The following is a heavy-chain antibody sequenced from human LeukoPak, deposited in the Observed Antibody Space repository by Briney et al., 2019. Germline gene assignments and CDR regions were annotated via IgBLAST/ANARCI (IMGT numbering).Heavy chain of an antibody. J-gene: IGHJ3*02. V-gene: IGHV1-69*04. Sequence: GSSVKVSCKASGGTFSSYAISWVRQAPGQGLEWMGRIIPIFGIANYAQKFQGRVTITADKSTSTAYMELSSLRSEDTAVYYCALAAYCSGDCYSGEGDAFDIWGQGTMVTVSS. D-gene: IGHD2-21*02. CDR1: GGTFSSYA. CDR3: ALAAYCSGDCYSGEGDAFDI. CDR2: IIPIFGIA.